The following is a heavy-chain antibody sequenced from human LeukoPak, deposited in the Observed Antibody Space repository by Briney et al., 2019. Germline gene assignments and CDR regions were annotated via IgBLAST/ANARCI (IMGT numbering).Heavy chain of an antibody. CDR1: GGSISSSSYY. J-gene: IGHJ3*02. CDR3: ARLGISEYRIPGTLRGAFDI. V-gene: IGHV4-39*01. Sequence: SETLSLTCTVSGGSISSSSYYWGWIRQPPGKGLEWIGSIYYSGSTYYNPSLKSRVTISVDTSKNQFSLKLSSVTAADTAVYYCARLGISEYRIPGTLRGAFDIWGQGTMVTVSS. D-gene: IGHD2-15*01. CDR2: IYYSGST.